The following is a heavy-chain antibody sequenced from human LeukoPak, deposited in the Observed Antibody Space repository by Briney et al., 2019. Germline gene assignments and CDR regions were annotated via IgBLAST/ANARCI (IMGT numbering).Heavy chain of an antibody. Sequence: SETLSLTCSVSGASISSSDYYWGWIRHPPGKGLEWIGRINYSGSTYYNPSIKSRVTISVDTSKNHFSLRLTSMTAADTAVYYCARLTHSYYSDTSGYYPYYYMDVWGKGTTVTVSS. CDR3: ARLTHSYYSDTSGYYPYYYMDV. CDR2: INYSGST. CDR1: GASISSSDYY. J-gene: IGHJ6*03. D-gene: IGHD3-22*01. V-gene: IGHV4-39*02.